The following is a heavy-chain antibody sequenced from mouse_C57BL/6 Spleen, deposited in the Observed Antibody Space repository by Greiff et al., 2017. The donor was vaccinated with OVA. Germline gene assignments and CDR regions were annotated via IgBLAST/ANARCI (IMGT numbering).Heavy chain of an antibody. Sequence: QVQLQQSGPELVKPGASVKISCKASGYTFTNYYINWWKQRPGQGLVGILWIYPEAGNTKYNEKFKDKATLTVDTSSSTAYMQLSSLTSEDYAVYFCADYGSTYYAMDYWGQGTSVTVSS. CDR1: GYTFTNYY. CDR3: ADYGSTYYAMDY. D-gene: IGHD1-1*01. CDR2: IYPEAGNT. J-gene: IGHJ4*01. V-gene: IGHV1-84*01.